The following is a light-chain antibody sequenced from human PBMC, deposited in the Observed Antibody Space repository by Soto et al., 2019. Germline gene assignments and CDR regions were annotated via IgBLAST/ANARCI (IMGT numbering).Light chain of an antibody. J-gene: IGKJ5*01. Sequence: EVVVSQSLAALSVSPGERATLSFRASQSVSSNLAWYQQKPGQAPRLLIYGASTRATGTPARFSGSGSGTDFTLTISSLQSEDFALYYCQQYNRWPLITFGQGTRLEI. CDR1: QSVSSN. V-gene: IGKV3D-15*01. CDR3: QQYNRWPLIT. CDR2: GAS.